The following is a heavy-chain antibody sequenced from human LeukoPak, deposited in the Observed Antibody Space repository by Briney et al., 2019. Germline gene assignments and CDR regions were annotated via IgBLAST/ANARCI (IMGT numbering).Heavy chain of an antibody. J-gene: IGHJ5*02. Sequence: PGGSLRLSCAASGFTFSSYSMNWVRQAPGKGLEWVSSISSSGSYKYYADSVKGRFTISRDNAKNSLYLQMNSLRAEDTAVYYCAREYVNAAFDPWGQGTLVTVSS. V-gene: IGHV3-21*01. CDR3: AREYVNAAFDP. CDR1: GFTFSSYS. CDR2: ISSSGSYK. D-gene: IGHD3-10*02.